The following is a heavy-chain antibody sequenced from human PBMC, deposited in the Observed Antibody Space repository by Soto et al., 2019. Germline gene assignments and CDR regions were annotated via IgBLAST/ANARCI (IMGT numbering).Heavy chain of an antibody. CDR2: ISWTSVYI. V-gene: IGHV3-21*04. D-gene: IGHD6-13*01. CDR1: GFTFSNYN. CDR3: TTRIAAAGPRAPFDY. J-gene: IGHJ4*02. Sequence: GGSLRLSCVASGFTFSNYNMNWVRKAQGKGLEWVSHISWTSVYIHYADSVKGRFTISRDNAKNSVYLQMNSLKTEDTAVYYCTTRIAAAGPRAPFDYWGQGTLVTVSS.